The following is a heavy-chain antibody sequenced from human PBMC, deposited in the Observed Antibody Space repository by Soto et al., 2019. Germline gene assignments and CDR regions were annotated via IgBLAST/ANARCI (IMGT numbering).Heavy chain of an antibody. CDR1: GYTFTSYG. V-gene: IGHV1-18*01. J-gene: IGHJ6*02. D-gene: IGHD2-2*01. CDR3: ARLIQDIVLVPAAMGHYYYYGMDF. Sequence: QVQLVQSGAEVKKPGASVKVSCKASGYTFTSYGISWVRQAPGQGLEWMGWISAYNGTTNNAQKLQGRVTITTDTSTSTAYMELRSLRSDDTAVYYCARLIQDIVLVPAAMGHYYYYGMDFWGQGTTVTVSS. CDR2: ISAYNGTT.